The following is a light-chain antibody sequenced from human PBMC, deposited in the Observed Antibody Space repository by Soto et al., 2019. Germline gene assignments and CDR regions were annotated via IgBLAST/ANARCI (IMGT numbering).Light chain of an antibody. CDR3: CSYTTSATYV. CDR2: GVS. Sequence: QSALTQPASVSGSPGQSITVSCTGTSSDVGGFNSVSWYQQHPGKVPKLIIYGVSDRPSGISIRFSGSKSGNTASLTISGLQAGDEADYYCCSYTTSATYVFGAGTKLTVL. CDR1: SSDVGGFNS. V-gene: IGLV2-14*01. J-gene: IGLJ1*01.